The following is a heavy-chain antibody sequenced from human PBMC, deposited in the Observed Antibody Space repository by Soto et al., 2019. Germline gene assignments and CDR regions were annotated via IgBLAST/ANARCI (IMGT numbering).Heavy chain of an antibody. V-gene: IGHV1-69*12. CDR3: AKTLGLAVAGPGRFDL. Sequence: QVQLVQSGAEVKKPGSSVKVSCKASGGTFSNYAISWVRQAPGQGLEWMGGITPFFGTANYAQKFQGRVTITEDESMSTAYMELSRLRSEDTAVYYCAKTLGLAVAGPGRFDLWGRGTLVTVSS. J-gene: IGHJ2*01. CDR2: ITPFFGTA. CDR1: GGTFSNYA. D-gene: IGHD6-19*01.